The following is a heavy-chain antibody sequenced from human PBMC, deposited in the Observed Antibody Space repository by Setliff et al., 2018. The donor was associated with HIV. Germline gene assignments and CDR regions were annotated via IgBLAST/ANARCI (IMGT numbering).Heavy chain of an antibody. V-gene: IGHV1-18*01. Sequence: ASVKVSCKASGYTFTSYGISWVRQAPGQGLEWMGWINSHNGNTKYAQKVQGRVTMTTDTSTSTAYMELSSQRSEDTAVYYCARGDMAAADPYYYYYYMDVWGKGTPVTVSS. CDR1: GYTFTSYG. J-gene: IGHJ6*03. D-gene: IGHD6-13*01. CDR3: ARGDMAAADPYYYYYYMDV. CDR2: INSHNGNT.